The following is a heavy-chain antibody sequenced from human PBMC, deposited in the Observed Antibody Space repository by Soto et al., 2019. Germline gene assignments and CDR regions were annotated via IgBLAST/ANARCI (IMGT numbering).Heavy chain of an antibody. V-gene: IGHV4-38-2*02. Sequence: SDTLSLTCTVSNFSISSGYYWGWVGQPPGKGLEWFATVYLTRRSYCNPYFKSRVTFSVDTSENQFALKLRSVNAADTVFYYCARVMGEFSLPWSLEFDFWGQGTLVTVAS. J-gene: IGHJ4*02. D-gene: IGHD2-21*02. CDR2: VYLTRRS. CDR3: ARVMGEFSLPWSLEFDF. CDR1: NFSISSGYY.